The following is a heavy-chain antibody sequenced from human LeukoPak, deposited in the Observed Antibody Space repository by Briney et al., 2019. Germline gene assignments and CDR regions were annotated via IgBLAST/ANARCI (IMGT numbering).Heavy chain of an antibody. Sequence: ALSLTCTVYGGSIRSGGYYWSWIRQHPGKGLEWIGYIYYSGSTHYNPSLKSRVTISVDTSKNQFSLKLSSVTPADTAVYYCARDMTDWWFDPWGQGTLVTVSS. V-gene: IGHV4-31*03. CDR3: ARDMTDWWFDP. J-gene: IGHJ5*02. CDR2: IYYSGST. CDR1: GGSIRSGGYY. D-gene: IGHD3-9*01.